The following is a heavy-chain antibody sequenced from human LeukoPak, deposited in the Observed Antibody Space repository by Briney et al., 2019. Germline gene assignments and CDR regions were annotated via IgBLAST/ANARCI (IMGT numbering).Heavy chain of an antibody. CDR3: ARLCGNPIDY. CDR1: GASISSSSYY. CDR2: IYYSGST. D-gene: IGHD4-23*01. Sequence: SETLSLTCTVSGASISSSSYYWGWIRQPPGKGLEWIGSIYYSGSTYYNPSLKSRVTISVDTSKNQFSLKLSSVTAADTAVYYCARLCGNPIDYWGQGTLVTVSS. J-gene: IGHJ4*02. V-gene: IGHV4-39*01.